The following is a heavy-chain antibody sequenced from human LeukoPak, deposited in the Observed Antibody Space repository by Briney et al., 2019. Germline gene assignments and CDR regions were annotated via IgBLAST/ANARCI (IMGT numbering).Heavy chain of an antibody. CDR1: GLSFSDYY. CDR3: TRVGYYDRNGDSIDALDI. Sequence: PGGSLRLFCEVSGLSFSDYYIDWVRQAPGRGLEWVGRTRNKAKGHTTEYAASLEGRFTISRDASKNSVYLQMNSLKIEDTAVYYCTRVGYYDRNGDSIDALDIWGQGTWVTVSS. CDR2: TRNKAKGHTT. J-gene: IGHJ3*02. V-gene: IGHV3-72*01. D-gene: IGHD3-22*01.